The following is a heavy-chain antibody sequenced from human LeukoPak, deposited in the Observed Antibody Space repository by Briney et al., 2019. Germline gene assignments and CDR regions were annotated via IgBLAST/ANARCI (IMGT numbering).Heavy chain of an antibody. V-gene: IGHV3-21*01. CDR1: GFTFSSYS. J-gene: IGHJ4*02. D-gene: IGHD6-13*01. CDR2: ISSSSSYI. Sequence: GGSLRLSCAASGFTFSSYSMNWVRQAPGKGLGWVSSISSSSSYIYYADSVKGRFTISRDNAKNSLYLQMNSLRAEDTAVYYCARDSAREAAAFDWGQGTLVTVSS. CDR3: ARDSAREAAAFD.